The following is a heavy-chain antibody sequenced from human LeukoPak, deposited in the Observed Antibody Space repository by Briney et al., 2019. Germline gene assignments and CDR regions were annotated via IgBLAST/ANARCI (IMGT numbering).Heavy chain of an antibody. CDR3: ARDEGTLTGYYYFDY. V-gene: IGHV3-48*03. Sequence: PGGSLRLSCAASGFTFSSYEMNWVRQAPGKGLEWVSYISSSGSTIYYADSVKGRFTISRDNAKNSLYLQMNSLRAEDTAVYYCARDEGTLTGYYYFDYWGQGTLVTVSS. CDR1: GFTFSSYE. D-gene: IGHD3-9*01. CDR2: ISSSGSTI. J-gene: IGHJ4*02.